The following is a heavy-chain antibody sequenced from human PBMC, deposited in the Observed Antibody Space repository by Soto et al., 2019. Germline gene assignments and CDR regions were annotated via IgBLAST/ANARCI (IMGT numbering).Heavy chain of an antibody. CDR1: GFTFSRYG. CDR3: ARDPSEGRVGNWFES. V-gene: IGHV3-21*06. J-gene: IGHJ5*01. Sequence: EVQLVESGGGLVKPGGSLRLSCAASGFTFSRYGMNWLRQAPGKGLEWVASISSSTSYVYYADSVKGRFSTSRDNAKNILYLEMYALRTEETAVYYCARDPSEGRVGNWFESWGQGTLVTVS. D-gene: IGHD2-2*01. CDR2: ISSSTSYV.